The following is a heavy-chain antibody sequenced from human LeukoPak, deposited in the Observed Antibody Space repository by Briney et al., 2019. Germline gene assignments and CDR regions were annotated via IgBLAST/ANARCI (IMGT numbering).Heavy chain of an antibody. Sequence: ASVKVSCKASGYTFTSYYMHWVRQAPGQGLEWMGIINPSGGSTSYAQKFQGRVTMTRDTSTSTAYMELRSLRSDDTAVYYCARDGSYYVDLFDYWGQGTLVTVSS. D-gene: IGHD1-26*01. CDR2: INPSGGST. V-gene: IGHV1-46*01. CDR3: ARDGSYYVDLFDY. J-gene: IGHJ4*02. CDR1: GYTFTSYY.